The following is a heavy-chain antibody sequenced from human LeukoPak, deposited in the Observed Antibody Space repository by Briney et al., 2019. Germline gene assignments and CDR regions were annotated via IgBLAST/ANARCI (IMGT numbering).Heavy chain of an antibody. J-gene: IGHJ6*03. Sequence: GGSLRLSCVGSGFMFRTYWMSWVRQAPGKGLEWVANINQDGSETQYVDFMKGRFTISRDNAKSSLYLQVNSLRAEDTAVYYCVRGGKMSAYYMDVWGEGTTVTVSS. CDR2: INQDGSET. D-gene: IGHD2-15*01. V-gene: IGHV3-7*01. CDR3: VRGGKMSAYYMDV. CDR1: GFMFRTYW.